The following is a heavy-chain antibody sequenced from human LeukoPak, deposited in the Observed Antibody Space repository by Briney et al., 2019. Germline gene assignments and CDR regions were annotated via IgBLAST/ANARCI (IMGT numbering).Heavy chain of an antibody. D-gene: IGHD2-2*01. CDR1: GFTFSSYA. Sequence: GGSLRLSCAASGFTFSSYAMSWVRQAPAKGLEWVSAISGSGGSTYYADSVKGRFTISRDNSKNTLYLQMNSLRAEDTAVYYCAKAYCSSTSCYSTKLNYYFDYWGQGTLVTVSS. J-gene: IGHJ4*02. CDR3: AKAYCSSTSCYSTKLNYYFDY. V-gene: IGHV3-23*01. CDR2: ISGSGGST.